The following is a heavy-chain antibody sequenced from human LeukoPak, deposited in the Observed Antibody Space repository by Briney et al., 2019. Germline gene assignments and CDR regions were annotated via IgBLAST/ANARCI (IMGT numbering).Heavy chain of an antibody. D-gene: IGHD5-18*01. Sequence: GRTLRLSCAASGFTFSGYAMHWVRQAAGKGLKWVAAISYGATHEYYADSVKGRFTISRDNSKNTLYLLMDSLRAEDTAVYYCASLRGYSYGPLDYWGQGTLDTVSS. J-gene: IGHJ4*02. V-gene: IGHV3-30-3*01. CDR2: ISYGATHE. CDR3: ASLRGYSYGPLDY. CDR1: GFTFSGYA.